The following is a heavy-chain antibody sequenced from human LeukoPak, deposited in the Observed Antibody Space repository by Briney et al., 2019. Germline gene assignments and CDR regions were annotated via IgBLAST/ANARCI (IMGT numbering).Heavy chain of an antibody. CDR2: ISSSSSYI. J-gene: IGHJ4*02. V-gene: IGHV3-21*01. D-gene: IGHD6-13*01. Sequence: AGSLRLSCAASGLTFSSYSMNWVRQAPGKGLEWVSSISSSSSYIYYADSMKGRFTISRDNAKNSLYLQMNSLRAEDTAVYYCARVIAAADYYFDYWGQGTLVTVSS. CDR1: GLTFSSYS. CDR3: ARVIAAADYYFDY.